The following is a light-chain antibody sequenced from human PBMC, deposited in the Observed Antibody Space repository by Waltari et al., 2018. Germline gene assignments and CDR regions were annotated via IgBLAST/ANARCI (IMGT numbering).Light chain of an antibody. CDR2: DVV. CDR3: CSYAGSYTFV. J-gene: IGLJ7*01. CDR1: SSDVGSYNF. Sequence: QSALTQPRSVSGSPGQSVTISCSGTSSDVGSYNFVSWYQQHPGNAPKLLIYDVVKRPSGVLDRFSGSKSGNTASLTISGLQTEDESDYYCCSYAGSYTFVFGGGTQLTVL. V-gene: IGLV2-11*01.